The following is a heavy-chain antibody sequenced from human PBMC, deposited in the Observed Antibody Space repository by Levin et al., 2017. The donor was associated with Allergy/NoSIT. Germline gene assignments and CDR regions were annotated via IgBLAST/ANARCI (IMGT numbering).Heavy chain of an antibody. J-gene: IGHJ3*02. CDR2: IYWDDDK. Sequence: SGPTLVKPTQTLTLTCTFSGFSLSTSGVGVGWIRQPPGKALEWLALIYWDDDKRYSPSLKSRLTITKDTSKNQVVLTMTNMDPVDTATYYCAHSSWSPEYDYVWGSDRASDAFDSWGQGTMVTVSS. CDR1: GFSLSTSGVG. V-gene: IGHV2-5*02. D-gene: IGHD3-16*02. CDR3: AHSSWSPEYDYVWGSDRASDAFDS.